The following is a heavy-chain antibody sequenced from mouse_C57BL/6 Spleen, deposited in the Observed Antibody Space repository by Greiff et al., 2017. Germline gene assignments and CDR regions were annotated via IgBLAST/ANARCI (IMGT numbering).Heavy chain of an antibody. Sequence: VQLQQSGAELVKPGASVKMSCKASGYTFTSYWITWVKQRPGQGLEWIGDIYPGSGSTNYNEKFKSKATLTVDTSSSTAYMQLSSLTSEDSAVYYCARSHYGSIYYAMDYWGQGTSVTVSS. CDR3: ARSHYGSIYYAMDY. J-gene: IGHJ4*01. D-gene: IGHD1-1*01. CDR1: GYTFTSYW. CDR2: IYPGSGST. V-gene: IGHV1-55*01.